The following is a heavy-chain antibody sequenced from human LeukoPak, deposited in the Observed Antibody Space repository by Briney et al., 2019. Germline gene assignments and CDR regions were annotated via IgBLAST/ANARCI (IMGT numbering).Heavy chain of an antibody. CDR2: INPNSGGT. CDR3: AAGEYCSSTSCYDYYYYMDV. V-gene: IGHV1-2*04. D-gene: IGHD2-2*01. J-gene: IGHJ6*03. CDR1: GYTFTGYY. Sequence: ASVKVSCKASGYTFTGYYMHWVRQAPGQGLEWMGWINPNSGGTNYAQKFQGWVTMTRDTSISTAYMELSRLRSDDTAVYYCAAGEYCSSTSCYDYYYYMDVWGKGTTVTVSS.